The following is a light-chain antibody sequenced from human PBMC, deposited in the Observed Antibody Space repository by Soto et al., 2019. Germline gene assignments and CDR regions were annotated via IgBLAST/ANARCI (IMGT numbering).Light chain of an antibody. J-gene: IGKJ2*01. V-gene: IGKV3-20*01. CDR1: QSVSSNY. CDR2: GAS. Sequence: DIVLTQSPGALSLSPGERATLSCRASQSVSSNYLAWYQQRPGQAPRLLIYGASSRATGIPDRFSGSGSGTDFTLAITRLAPEDFAVYYCHQYGNGAYTFGQGTKVDIK. CDR3: HQYGNGAYT.